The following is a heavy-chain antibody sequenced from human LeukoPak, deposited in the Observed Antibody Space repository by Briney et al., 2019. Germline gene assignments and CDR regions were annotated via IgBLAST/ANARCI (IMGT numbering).Heavy chain of an antibody. J-gene: IGHJ4*02. V-gene: IGHV4-31*01. Sequence: PSQTLSLTCTVSGDSISGGNYYWSWIRQQPGRDLEWLGYIHNSGITFYNPSLESQFTISVDTSKNQFSLKLNSATAADTAVYYCARDGDTAEGDYFDYWGQGTLVTVSS. D-gene: IGHD5-18*01. CDR2: IHNSGIT. CDR1: GDSISGGNYY. CDR3: ARDGDTAEGDYFDY.